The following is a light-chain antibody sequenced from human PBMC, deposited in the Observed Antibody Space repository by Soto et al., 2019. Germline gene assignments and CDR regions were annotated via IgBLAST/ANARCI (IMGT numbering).Light chain of an antibody. CDR1: QSASSY. CDR2: DAS. CDR3: QQRSNWPPLSP. J-gene: IGKJ3*01. V-gene: IGKV3-11*01. Sequence: EIVLTQSPATLSLSPGERATLSCRASQSASSYLAWYQQKPGQAPRLLIYDASNRATGIPARFSGSGSGTDFTLTISSLEPEDFAVYYCQQRSNWPPLSPFGPGPKADIK.